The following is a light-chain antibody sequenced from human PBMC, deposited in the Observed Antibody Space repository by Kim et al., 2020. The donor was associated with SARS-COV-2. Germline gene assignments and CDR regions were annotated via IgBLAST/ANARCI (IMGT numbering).Light chain of an antibody. Sequence: PGERATLSCSASQSVSSNYVAWYQQKLGQAPRLLIYGASSRATGIPDRFSGSGSVTEFTLTISRLEPEDFAVYYCQQYGSAPPLTFGGGTKVYIK. V-gene: IGKV3-20*01. CDR1: QSVSSNY. CDR3: QQYGSAPPLT. J-gene: IGKJ4*01. CDR2: GAS.